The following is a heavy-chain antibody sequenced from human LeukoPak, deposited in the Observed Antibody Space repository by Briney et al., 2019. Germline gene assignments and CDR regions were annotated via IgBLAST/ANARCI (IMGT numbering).Heavy chain of an antibody. D-gene: IGHD2-21*02. J-gene: IGHJ6*02. CDR3: ARDRGAWGDWSGMDV. CDR2: ISAVFANT. Sequence: GSLRLSCAASGFTFDNYVMAWFRQAPGKGLEWVSTISAVFANTYSADSVKGRFTISRDNSKSTLYLQMNSLRAEDTAVYYCARDRGAWGDWSGMDVWGQGTTVTVSS. V-gene: IGHV3-23*01. CDR1: GFTFDNYV.